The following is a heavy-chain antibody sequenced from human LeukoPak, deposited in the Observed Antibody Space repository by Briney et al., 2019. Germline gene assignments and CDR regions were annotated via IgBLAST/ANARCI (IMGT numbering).Heavy chain of an antibody. Sequence: SETLSLTCTVSGGSISRSYWSWIRQPPGKGLEWIGYIYYTGSTTYNPSLKSRVTISVDTSKNQFSLKLRSVTAADTAVYYCARDYGDIPPDWYYDLWGRGTLVTVSS. V-gene: IGHV4-59*01. CDR2: IYYTGST. CDR3: ARDYGDIPPDWYYDL. CDR1: GGSISRSY. D-gene: IGHD4-17*01. J-gene: IGHJ2*01.